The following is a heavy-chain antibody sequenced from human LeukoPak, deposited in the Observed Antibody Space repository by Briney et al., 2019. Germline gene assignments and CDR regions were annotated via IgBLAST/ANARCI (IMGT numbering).Heavy chain of an antibody. Sequence: GGSLRLSCAASGFTFSSYWMHWVRQAPGKGLVWVSRINSDGRSTSHADSVKGRFTISRDNAKNTLYLQMNSLRAEDTAVYYCARGTGYSVVDYWGQGSLVTVSS. V-gene: IGHV3-74*01. D-gene: IGHD5-18*01. J-gene: IGHJ4*02. CDR1: GFTFSSYW. CDR2: INSDGRST. CDR3: ARGTGYSVVDY.